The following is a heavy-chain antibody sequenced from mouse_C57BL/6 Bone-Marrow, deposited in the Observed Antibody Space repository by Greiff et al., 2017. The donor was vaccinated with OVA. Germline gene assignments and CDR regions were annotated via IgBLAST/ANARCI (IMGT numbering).Heavy chain of an antibody. D-gene: IGHD2-4*01. Sequence: EVLLVESGGGLVQPGGSLKLSCAASGFTFSDYYMYWVRQTPEKRLEWVAYISNGGGSTYYPDKVKGRFTISRDNTKNTTYLRMSRLKSEDTAMYYCASYDYDDWFAYWGQGTLVTVSA. CDR1: GFTFSDYY. CDR3: ASYDYDDWFAY. V-gene: IGHV5-12*01. CDR2: ISNGGGST. J-gene: IGHJ3*01.